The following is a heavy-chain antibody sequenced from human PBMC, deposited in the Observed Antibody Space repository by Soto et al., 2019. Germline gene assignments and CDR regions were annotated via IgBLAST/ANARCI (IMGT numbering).Heavy chain of an antibody. CDR2: INPSGGST. V-gene: IGHV1-46*01. Sequence: QVQLVQSGAEVKKPGASVKVSCKASGYTFTSYYMHWVRQAPGQGLEWMGIINPSGGSTSYAQKFQGRVTMTRDTSTSTVYMELGSLRSEDTAVYYCAGDVFDGYSSGWYMYYGMDVWGQGTTVTVSS. D-gene: IGHD6-19*01. J-gene: IGHJ6*02. CDR1: GYTFTSYY. CDR3: AGDVFDGYSSGWYMYYGMDV.